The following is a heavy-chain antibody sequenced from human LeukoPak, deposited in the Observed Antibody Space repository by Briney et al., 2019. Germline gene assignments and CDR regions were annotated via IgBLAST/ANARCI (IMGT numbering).Heavy chain of an antibody. Sequence: ASLKVSCKASGYTFTSYYMHWVRQAPGQGLEWMGIINPSGGSTSYAQKFQGRVTMTRDMSTSTVYMELSSLRSEDTAVYYCASSSSGWRDIVLMVYAPAFDYWGQGTLVTVSS. CDR1: GYTFTSYY. J-gene: IGHJ4*02. CDR2: INPSGGST. V-gene: IGHV1-46*01. CDR3: ASSSSGWRDIVLMVYAPAFDY. D-gene: IGHD2-8*01.